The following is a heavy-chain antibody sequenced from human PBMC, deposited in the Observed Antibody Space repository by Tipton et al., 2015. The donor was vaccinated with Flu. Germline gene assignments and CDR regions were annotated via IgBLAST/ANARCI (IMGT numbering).Heavy chain of an antibody. CDR1: EFTFSDYW. CDR2: ISEDGSAT. V-gene: IGHV3-74*01. Sequence: SLRLSCAASEFTFSDYWMHWVRQAPGKGLVWVAHISEDGSATDYVDYVKGRFTISRDNAKSMVYLQMNSLRAEDSAVYYCVRTLGGAGAYWGRGTLVTVSS. CDR3: VRTLGGAGAY. J-gene: IGHJ4*02. D-gene: IGHD6-19*01.